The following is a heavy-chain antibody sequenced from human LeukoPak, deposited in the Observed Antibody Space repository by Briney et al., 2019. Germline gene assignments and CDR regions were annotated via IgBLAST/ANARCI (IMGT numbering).Heavy chain of an antibody. CDR1: GGSISSGGYS. V-gene: IGHV4-30-4*07. D-gene: IGHD3-10*01. CDR2: IYYSGST. CDR3: ARILLRVRGEGYYYYMDV. J-gene: IGHJ6*03. Sequence: SETLSLTCAVSGGSISSGGYSWSWIRQPPGKGLEWIGYIYYSGSTYYNPSLKSRVTISVDTSKNQFSLKLSSVTAADTAVYYCARILLRVRGEGYYYYMDVWGKGTTVTVSS.